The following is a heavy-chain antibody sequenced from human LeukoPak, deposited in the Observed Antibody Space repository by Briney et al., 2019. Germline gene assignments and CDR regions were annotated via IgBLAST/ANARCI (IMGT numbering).Heavy chain of an antibody. CDR1: GFTFRSYD. CDR2: ISDSGGST. Sequence: GGSLRLSCAASGFTFRSYDMTWVRQAPGKGLEWVSSISDSGGSTYYADSVKGRFTTSRDNSKNTLYLQMNSLRAEDTAVYYCAKGWYFDLWGRGTLVTVSS. CDR3: AKGWYFDL. V-gene: IGHV3-23*01. J-gene: IGHJ2*01.